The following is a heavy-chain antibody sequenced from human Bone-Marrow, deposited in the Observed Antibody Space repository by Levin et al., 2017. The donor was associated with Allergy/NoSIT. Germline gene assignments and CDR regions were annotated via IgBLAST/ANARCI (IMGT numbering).Heavy chain of an antibody. D-gene: IGHD3-22*01. CDR2: ISGSGGST. CDR3: AKDRDYDSSGYYYYGMDV. J-gene: IGHJ6*02. CDR1: GFTFSSYA. V-gene: IGHV3-23*01. Sequence: GGSLRLSCAASGFTFSSYAMSWVRQAPGKGLEWVSAISGSGGSTYYADSVKGRFTISRDNSKNTLYLQMNSLRAEDTAVYYCAKDRDYDSSGYYYYGMDVWGQGTTVTVSS.